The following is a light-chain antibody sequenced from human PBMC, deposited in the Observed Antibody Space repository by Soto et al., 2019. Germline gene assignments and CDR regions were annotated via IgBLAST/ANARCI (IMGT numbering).Light chain of an antibody. CDR2: WAS. CDR1: QSVLYSSNNKNY. CDR3: QQYYSTPRT. J-gene: IGKJ4*01. Sequence: DIVMTQSPDSLAVSLGERATINCKSSQSVLYSSNNKNYLAWYQQKPGQPHKLLIYWASTRESGVPDRFSGSGSGTDFTLTISSLQAEDVAVYYCQQYYSTPRTFGGGTKVDIK. V-gene: IGKV4-1*01.